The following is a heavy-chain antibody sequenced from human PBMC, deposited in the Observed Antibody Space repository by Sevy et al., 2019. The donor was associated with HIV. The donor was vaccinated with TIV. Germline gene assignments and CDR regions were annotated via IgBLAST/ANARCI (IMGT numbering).Heavy chain of an antibody. Sequence: GGSLRLSCAASGFTFSSYSMNWVRRAPGKGLEWVSCRSSSSSYIYYADSVKGRFTISRDNAKNSLYLQMNSLRAEDTAVYYCARVTPYYDFWSGYFEGAFDIWGQGTMVTVSS. CDR3: ARVTPYYDFWSGYFEGAFDI. CDR2: RSSSSSYI. CDR1: GFTFSSYS. J-gene: IGHJ3*02. D-gene: IGHD3-3*01. V-gene: IGHV3-21*01.